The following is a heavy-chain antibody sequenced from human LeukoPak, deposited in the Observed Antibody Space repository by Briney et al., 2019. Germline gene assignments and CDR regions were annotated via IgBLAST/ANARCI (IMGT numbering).Heavy chain of an antibody. Sequence: PSXTLSLTCAVYGGSFSGYYWSWIRQPPGKGLEWIGEINHSGSTKYNPSLKRRVTISVEATKNQFSLKLSSVTAAATAVYYCARASYAFDIWGQGTMVTVSS. V-gene: IGHV4-34*01. CDR2: INHSGST. CDR3: ARASYAFDI. D-gene: IGHD6-6*01. J-gene: IGHJ3*02. CDR1: GGSFSGYY.